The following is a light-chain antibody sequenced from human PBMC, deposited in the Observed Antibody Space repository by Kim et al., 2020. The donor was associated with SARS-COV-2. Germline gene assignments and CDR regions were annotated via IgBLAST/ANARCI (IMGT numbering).Light chain of an antibody. CDR2: DVT. Sequence: GHSITISCTGTSSDVGAYNFVSWFQQPPGKAPKLIIYDVTKRPSGVSNRFSGSKSGNTASLTISGLQAEDEADYSCSSFTTSSTLVFGGGTQLTVL. CDR1: SSDVGAYNF. J-gene: IGLJ2*01. V-gene: IGLV2-14*04. CDR3: SSFTTSSTLV.